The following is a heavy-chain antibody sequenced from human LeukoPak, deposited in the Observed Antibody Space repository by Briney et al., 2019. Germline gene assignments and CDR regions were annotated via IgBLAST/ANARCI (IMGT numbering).Heavy chain of an antibody. J-gene: IGHJ4*02. V-gene: IGHV4-34*01. CDR2: INHSGST. Sequence: SETLSLTXAVYGGSFSGYYWSWIRQPPGKGVEWIGEINHSGSTNYNPSLKSRVTISVDTSKNQFSLKLSSVTAADTAVYYCARGEDSSGWFVYWGQGTLVTVSS. CDR1: GGSFSGYY. CDR3: ARGEDSSGWFVY. D-gene: IGHD6-19*01.